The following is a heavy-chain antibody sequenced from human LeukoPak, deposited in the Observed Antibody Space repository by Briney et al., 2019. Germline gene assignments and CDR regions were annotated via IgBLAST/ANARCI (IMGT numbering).Heavy chain of an antibody. D-gene: IGHD3-22*01. J-gene: IGHJ4*02. Sequence: ASVKVSCKASGYTFTSYDIDWVRQATGQGLEWMGWMNPNSGITGYAQKFQGRVTISRNTSISTAYMELSSLRSEDTAVYYCAREDYYDSGSNDYWGQGTLVTVSS. CDR1: GYTFTSYD. V-gene: IGHV1-8*03. CDR2: MNPNSGIT. CDR3: AREDYYDSGSNDY.